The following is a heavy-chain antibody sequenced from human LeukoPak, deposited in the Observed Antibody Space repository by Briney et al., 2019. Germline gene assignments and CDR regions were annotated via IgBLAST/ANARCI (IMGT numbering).Heavy chain of an antibody. J-gene: IGHJ4*02. D-gene: IGHD4-17*01. CDR1: GFTFSDSH. Sequence: PGGSLRLSCAASGFTFSDSHMTWIRQAPGKGLEWVSYISSSGRTTYYADSVKGRVTISRDNAKNSLYLQMNSLRAEDTAMYYCARDRPGTVTTFDYWGQGTLVTASS. V-gene: IGHV3-11*04. CDR2: ISSSGRTT. CDR3: ARDRPGTVTTFDY.